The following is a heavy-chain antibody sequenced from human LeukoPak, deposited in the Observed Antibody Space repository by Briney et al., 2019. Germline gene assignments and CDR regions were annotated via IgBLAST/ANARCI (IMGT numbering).Heavy chain of an antibody. CDR1: GLTVDTYS. J-gene: IGHJ4*02. Sequence: GRCLTPARAASGLTVDTYSTDSARHEPGGCMGWVSFISWDGGSTYYAASVKGRFTISRDNSKNTLYLQRNRLSTEDTPLYYCAKGSPQWLWGGDFDQWGQGPLVPVSS. CDR2: ISWDGGST. CDR3: AKGSPQWLWGGDFDQ. V-gene: IGHV3-43*01. D-gene: IGHD5-12*01.